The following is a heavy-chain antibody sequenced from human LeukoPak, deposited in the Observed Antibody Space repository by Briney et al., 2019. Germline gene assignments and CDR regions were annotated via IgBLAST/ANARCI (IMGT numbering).Heavy chain of an antibody. CDR1: SGSISSDNYY. J-gene: IGHJ4*02. CDR3: ARVGYSSSGNYYNDRGAFDY. V-gene: IGHV4-61*02. D-gene: IGHD3-10*01. CDR2: IYTTGST. Sequence: PSETLSLTCTVSSGSISSDNYYWNWIRQPAGKGLEWIGRIYTTGSTTYSPSLKSRVTISVDTSKNQFSLKLSSVTAADTAVYYCARVGYSSSGNYYNDRGAFDYWGQGTLVTVSS.